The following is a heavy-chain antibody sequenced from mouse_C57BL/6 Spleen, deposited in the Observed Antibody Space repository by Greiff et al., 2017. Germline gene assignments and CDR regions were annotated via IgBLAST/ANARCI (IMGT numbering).Heavy chain of an antibody. D-gene: IGHD1-1*01. CDR2: IYPGDGDT. Sequence: QVQLQQSGPELVKPGASVKISCKASGYAFSSSWMNWVKQRPGKGLEWIGRIYPGDGDTNYTGKFKGKATLTADKSSSTAYMQLSSLTSEDTAVYFGAREIYYYGSSYAPYAMEYWGQGASVTASS. J-gene: IGHJ4*01. CDR1: GYAFSSSW. CDR3: AREIYYYGSSYAPYAMEY. V-gene: IGHV1-82*01.